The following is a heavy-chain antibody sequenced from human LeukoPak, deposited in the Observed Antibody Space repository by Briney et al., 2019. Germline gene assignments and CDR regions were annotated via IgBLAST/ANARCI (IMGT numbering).Heavy chain of an antibody. V-gene: IGHV3-48*04. D-gene: IGHD3-22*01. Sequence: TGGSLRLSCAASGFTFSSYAMSWVRQAPGKGLEWVSYISSSSSTIYYADSVKGRFTISRDNAKNSLYLQMNSLRAEDTAVYYCARDRVPHLLRLNYYYDSSGYFDYWGQGTLVTVSS. CDR1: GFTFSSYA. CDR2: ISSSSSTI. CDR3: ARDRVPHLLRLNYYYDSSGYFDY. J-gene: IGHJ4*02.